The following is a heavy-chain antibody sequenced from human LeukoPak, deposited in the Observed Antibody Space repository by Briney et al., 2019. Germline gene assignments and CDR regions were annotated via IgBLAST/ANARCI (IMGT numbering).Heavy chain of an antibody. CDR3: AKVWYYGSGSLDY. V-gene: IGHV3-30*18. D-gene: IGHD3-10*01. CDR2: ISYDGSNK. CDR1: GFTFSSYG. J-gene: IGHJ4*02. Sequence: GGSLRLSCAASGFTFSSYGMHWVRQAPGKGLEWVAVISYDGSNKYYADSVKGRFTISRDNSKNTPYLQMNSLRAEDTAVYYCAKVWYYGSGSLDYWGQGTLVTVSS.